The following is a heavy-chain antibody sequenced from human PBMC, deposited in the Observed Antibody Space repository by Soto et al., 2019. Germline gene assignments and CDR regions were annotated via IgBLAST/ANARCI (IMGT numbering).Heavy chain of an antibody. V-gene: IGHV3-74*01. CDR2: ISDDGSRA. Sequence: GGSLRLSCTASGFTFSMYWMHWVRQVPGKGPEWVSRISDDGSRADYADSVKGRFTISRDNAKNTLYLEMHVLRADDTAVYYCTRGPRPNSVGTGAFWGQGTPVTVSS. CDR3: TRGPRPNSVGTGAF. D-gene: IGHD3-10*01. J-gene: IGHJ4*02. CDR1: GFTFSMYW.